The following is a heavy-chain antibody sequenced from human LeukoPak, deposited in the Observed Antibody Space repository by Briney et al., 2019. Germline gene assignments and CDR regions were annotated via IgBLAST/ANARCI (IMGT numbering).Heavy chain of an antibody. D-gene: IGHD4-17*01. J-gene: IGHJ3*02. CDR2: ISSSSSYI. CDR3: ATSTTEGAFDI. V-gene: IGHV3-21*01. CDR1: GFTFSSYS. Sequence: GESLTLSCAASGFTFSSYSMSWVRQPPGKGLEWVSSISSSSSYIYYADSVKGRFTISRDNAKNSLYLQMNRLRAEDTAVYYCATSTTEGAFDIWGQGTMVTVSS.